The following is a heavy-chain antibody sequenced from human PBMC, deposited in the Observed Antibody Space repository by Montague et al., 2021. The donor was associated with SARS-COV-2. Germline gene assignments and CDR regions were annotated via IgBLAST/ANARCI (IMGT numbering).Heavy chain of an antibody. V-gene: IGHV4-4*02. D-gene: IGHD3-16*01. CDR3: ALPLGGARFDP. CDR1: GGSISSDNW. Sequence: SETLSLTCTVSGGSISSDNWWTCVRQPPGKGREWIGDIFHSGTTNYNPPLKSRLTTSVDNSKNQISLKLISVTAADTAMYYCALPLGGARFDPWGQGTLVTVSS. J-gene: IGHJ5*02. CDR2: IFHSGTT.